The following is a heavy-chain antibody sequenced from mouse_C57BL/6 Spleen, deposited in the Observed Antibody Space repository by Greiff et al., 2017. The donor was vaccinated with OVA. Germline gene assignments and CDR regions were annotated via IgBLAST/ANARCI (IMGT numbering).Heavy chain of an antibody. CDR3: AKHEYGNYGYFDV. D-gene: IGHD2-1*01. CDR2: IWGGGRT. CDR1: GFSLTSYG. J-gene: IGHJ1*03. Sequence: VQLQESGPGLVAPSQSLSITCTVSGFSLTSYGVAWVRQPPGKGLEWLGVIWGGGRTNYNSALMSRLSISKDNSKSQVFLKMNSLQTDDTAMYYCAKHEYGNYGYFDVWGTGTTVTVSS. V-gene: IGHV2-9*01.